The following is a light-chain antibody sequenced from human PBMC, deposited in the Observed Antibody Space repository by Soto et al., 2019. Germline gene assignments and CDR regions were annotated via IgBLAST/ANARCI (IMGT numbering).Light chain of an antibody. V-gene: IGKV3-15*01. CDR2: GAS. CDR3: QQYNNLPRT. CDR1: QSVSSN. Sequence: EIVMTQSPATLSVSPGERATLSCRASQSVSSNLAWYQQKPGQAPRLLIYGASTRATGIPARFSGSGSGTEFTLNISSLQSEDFVVYFCQQYNNLPRTFGQGTQVEI. J-gene: IGKJ1*01.